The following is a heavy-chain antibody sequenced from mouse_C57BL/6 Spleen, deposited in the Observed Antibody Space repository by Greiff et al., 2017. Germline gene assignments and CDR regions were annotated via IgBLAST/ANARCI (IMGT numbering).Heavy chain of an antibody. D-gene: IGHD1-1*01. Sequence: QVQLQQPGAELVKPGASVKLSCKASGYTFTSYWMHWVKQRPGRGLEWIGRIDPNSGGTKYNEKFKSKATLTVDKPSSTAYMQLSSLTSEDSAVYYCARSHLFITTVEYYFDYWGQGTTLTVSS. V-gene: IGHV1-72*01. J-gene: IGHJ2*01. CDR1: GYTFTSYW. CDR3: ARSHLFITTVEYYFDY. CDR2: IDPNSGGT.